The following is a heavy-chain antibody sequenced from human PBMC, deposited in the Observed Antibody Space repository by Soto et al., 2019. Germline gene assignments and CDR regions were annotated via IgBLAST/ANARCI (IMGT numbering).Heavy chain of an antibody. CDR1: GFTFSSYG. J-gene: IGHJ4*02. Sequence: AGSLRLSCAASGFTFSSYGMHWVRQAPGKGLEWVAVISYDGSNKYYADSVKGRFTISRDNSKNTLYLQMNSLRAEDTAVYYCAKSWFGELSYVDYWGQGTLVTVSS. CDR2: ISYDGSNK. D-gene: IGHD3-10*01. V-gene: IGHV3-30*18. CDR3: AKSWFGELSYVDY.